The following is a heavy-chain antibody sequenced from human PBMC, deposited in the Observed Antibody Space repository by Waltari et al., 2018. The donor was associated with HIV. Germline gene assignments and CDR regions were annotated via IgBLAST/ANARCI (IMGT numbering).Heavy chain of an antibody. CDR3: ATDGSDYYGMDV. Sequence: VHLVQSGAEVKKPGASVKVSCKVSGYTLTDLSIHWVRQTLGEGLEWMGGSDPEYEEPIYAQKFQGRVTMTEDTSTDTVYMELSSLKYEDSAVYYCATDGSDYYGMDVWGQGTTVTVSS. V-gene: IGHV1-24*01. CDR1: GYTLTDLS. D-gene: IGHD5-12*01. J-gene: IGHJ6*02. CDR2: SDPEYEEP.